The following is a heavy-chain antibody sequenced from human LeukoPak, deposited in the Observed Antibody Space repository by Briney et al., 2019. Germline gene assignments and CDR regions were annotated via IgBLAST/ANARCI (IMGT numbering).Heavy chain of an antibody. J-gene: IGHJ4*02. CDR1: GFTFSSYG. D-gene: IGHD6-19*01. CDR3: AKDRKRAVAGTQVVLDY. CDR2: ISYDGSNK. V-gene: IGHV3-30*18. Sequence: GGSLRLSCAASGFTFSSYGMHWARQAPGKGLEWVAVISYDGSNKYYADSVKGRFTISRDNSKNTLYLQMNSLRAEDTAVYYCAKDRKRAVAGTQVVLDYWGQGTLVTVSS.